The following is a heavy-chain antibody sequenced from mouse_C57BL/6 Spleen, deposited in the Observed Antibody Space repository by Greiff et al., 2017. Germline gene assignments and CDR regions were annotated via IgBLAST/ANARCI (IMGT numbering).Heavy chain of an antibody. Sequence: QVQLQQPGAELVKPGASVKMSCKASGYTFTSYWITWVKQRPGQGLEWIGDIYPGSGSTNYNEKFKSKATLTVDTSSSTAYMQLSSLTSEDSAVYYWARNYGSSSWFAYWGQGTLVTVSA. J-gene: IGHJ3*01. CDR1: GYTFTSYW. CDR3: ARNYGSSSWFAY. D-gene: IGHD1-1*01. CDR2: IYPGSGST. V-gene: IGHV1-55*01.